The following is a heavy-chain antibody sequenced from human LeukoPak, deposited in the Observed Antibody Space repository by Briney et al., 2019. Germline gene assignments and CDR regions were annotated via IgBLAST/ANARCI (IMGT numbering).Heavy chain of an antibody. CDR3: ARAQTYYYGSANPYYFDY. Sequence: ASVKVSCKASGYTFTGYYMHWVRQAPGQGLEWMGRIIPILGIANYAQKFQGRVTITADKSTSTAYMELSSLRSEDTAVYHCARAQTYYYGSANPYYFDYWGQGTLVTVSS. D-gene: IGHD3-10*01. J-gene: IGHJ4*02. V-gene: IGHV1-69*04. CDR1: GYTFTGYY. CDR2: IIPILGIA.